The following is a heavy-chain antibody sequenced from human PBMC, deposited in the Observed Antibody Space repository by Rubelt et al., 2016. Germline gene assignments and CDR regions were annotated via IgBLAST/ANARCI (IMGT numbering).Heavy chain of an antibody. CDR3: AYSLRGSSSWDTNPFDP. Sequence: QITLKESGPTLVKPTQTLTLTCTFSGFSLSTSGVSVGWIRQPPGKALEWLASIYWNNDDRYSPSLKNRHTNTQENSKNQVALTMTNMDPLDTATDYCAYSLRGSSSWDTNPFDPWGQGTLVTVSS. CDR2: IYWNNDD. D-gene: IGHD6-13*01. J-gene: IGHJ5*02. V-gene: IGHV2-5*01. CDR1: GFSLSTSGVS.